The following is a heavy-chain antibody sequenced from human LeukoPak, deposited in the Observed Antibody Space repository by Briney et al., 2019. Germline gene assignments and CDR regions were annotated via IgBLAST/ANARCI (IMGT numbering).Heavy chain of an antibody. Sequence: GGSLRLSCAASGFTFSSYGMHWVRQAPGKGLEWVAVISYDGSNKYYADSVKGRFTISRDNSKNTLYLQMNSLRAEDTAVYYCARPIAVAATYYGMDVWGQGTTVTVSS. D-gene: IGHD6-19*01. CDR3: ARPIAVAATYYGMDV. J-gene: IGHJ6*02. CDR2: ISYDGSNK. V-gene: IGHV3-30*03. CDR1: GFTFSSYG.